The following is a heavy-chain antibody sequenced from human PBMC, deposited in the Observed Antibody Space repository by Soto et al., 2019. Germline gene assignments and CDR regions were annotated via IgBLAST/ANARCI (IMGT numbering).Heavy chain of an antibody. CDR2: ISRRDSTISSI. Sequence: GGSLRLSCAASGFKLSDYRMNWIRQAPGKGLEWLSHISRRDSTISSIYYTDYVRGRFTISRDNAKNTLFLEMNSLRADDTAVYYCAREGRVAEIDHWGHGTLVTVSS. CDR1: GFKLSDYR. V-gene: IGHV3-11*01. CDR3: AREGRVAEIDH. J-gene: IGHJ4*01. D-gene: IGHD2-15*01.